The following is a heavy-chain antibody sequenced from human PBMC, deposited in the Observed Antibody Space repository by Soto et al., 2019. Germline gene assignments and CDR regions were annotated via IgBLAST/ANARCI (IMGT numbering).Heavy chain of an antibody. V-gene: IGHV3-74*01. D-gene: IGHD2-2*02. CDR3: ARDEGDCSSTTCYRVFDQ. J-gene: IGHJ4*02. CDR2: INSDGSST. CDR1: GFTFSRYW. Sequence: PGGSLRLSCAASGFTFSRYWMHWVRQAPGKGLVWVSRINSDGSSTSYADSVKGRFTISRDNAKNTLYLQMNSLRAEDTAVYYCARDEGDCSSTTCYRVFDQWGQGTLVTVSS.